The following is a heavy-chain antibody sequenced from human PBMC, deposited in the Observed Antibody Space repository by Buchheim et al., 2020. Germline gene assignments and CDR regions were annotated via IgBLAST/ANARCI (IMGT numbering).Heavy chain of an antibody. Sequence: QVQLQESGPGLVKPSQTLSLTCAVSGGSISSGNYYWTWIRQRPGEGLEWLGYIYDTGKIYYNPSLKSRISISLDTSTNQFSLKLTSVTAADTAVYYCARDPSNWFDPWGQGTL. CDR1: GGSISSGNYY. D-gene: IGHD2-8*01. CDR3: ARDPSNWFDP. V-gene: IGHV4-31*11. J-gene: IGHJ5*02. CDR2: IYDTGKI.